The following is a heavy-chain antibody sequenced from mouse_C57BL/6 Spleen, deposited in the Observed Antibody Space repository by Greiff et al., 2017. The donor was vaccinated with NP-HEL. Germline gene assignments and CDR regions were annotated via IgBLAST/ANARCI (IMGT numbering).Heavy chain of an antibody. CDR1: GYTFTSYW. V-gene: IGHV1-74*01. CDR3: ARDSRCRYGSSYGYVDV. J-gene: IGHJ1*01. CDR2: IHPSDSDT. D-gene: IGHD1-1*01. Sequence: QVQLQQPGAELVKPGALVKVSCKASGYTFTSYWMHWVKQRPGQGLEWIGRIHPSDSDTNDNQNFKGKATLTVDQSSSTAYMELSSLTPEDSAVYDCARDSRCRYGSSYGYVDVWGQGTTVTVSS.